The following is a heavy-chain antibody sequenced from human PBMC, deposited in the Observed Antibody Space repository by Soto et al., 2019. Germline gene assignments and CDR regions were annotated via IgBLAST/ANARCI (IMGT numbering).Heavy chain of an antibody. D-gene: IGHD1-20*01. CDR1: VFTCSPYS. Sequence: GAPLRHTFAVSVFTCSPYSMQWVRQAPGKGQEWVTIITYEGGTIHYADSVKGRFSVTRDNSQNTRYLEINSLRAEDTAVYYCVRDNWNDETLFDYWGQGSLVTVSS. CDR3: VRDNWNDETLFDY. J-gene: IGHJ4*02. V-gene: IGHV3-30-3*01. CDR2: ITYEGGTI.